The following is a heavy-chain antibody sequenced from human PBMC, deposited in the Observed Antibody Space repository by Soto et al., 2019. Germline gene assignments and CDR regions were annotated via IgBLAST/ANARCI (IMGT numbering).Heavy chain of an antibody. CDR2: ISYDGSNK. CDR3: AKDVGDAAAAGGGYYYYYGMDV. V-gene: IGHV3-30*18. Sequence: PGWSLRLSCASSVFTFISYGMHWVRQAPGKGLEWVAVISYDGSNKYYADSVKGRFTISRDNSKNTLYLQMNSLRAEDTAVYYCAKDVGDAAAAGGGYYYYYGMDVWGQGTTVTVSS. CDR1: VFTFISYG. J-gene: IGHJ6*02. D-gene: IGHD6-13*01.